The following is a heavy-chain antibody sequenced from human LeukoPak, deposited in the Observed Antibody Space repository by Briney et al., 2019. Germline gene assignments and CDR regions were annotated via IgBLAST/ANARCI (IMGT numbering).Heavy chain of an antibody. J-gene: IGHJ4*02. Sequence: SETLSLTCTVSGGSISSYYWSWIRQPPGKGLEWIGYIYYSGSTNYNPSLKSRVTISVDTSKNQFSLKLSSVTAADTAVYYCAKAYYYGSGSYYNSGYFDYWGQGTLVTVSS. CDR2: IYYSGST. CDR1: GGSISSYY. D-gene: IGHD3-10*01. CDR3: AKAYYYGSGSYYNSGYFDY. V-gene: IGHV4-59*01.